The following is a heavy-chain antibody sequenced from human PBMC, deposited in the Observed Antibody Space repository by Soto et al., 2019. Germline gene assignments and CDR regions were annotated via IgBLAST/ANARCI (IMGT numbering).Heavy chain of an antibody. CDR1: GFTFSSYA. D-gene: IGHD3-22*01. V-gene: IGHV3-23*01. CDR2: ISGSGGST. J-gene: IGHJ4*02. CDR3: ARGDGDYYDGNGYLGRH. Sequence: HPGGSLRLSCAASGFTFSSYAMSWVRQAPGKGLEWVSAISGSGGSTYYADSVKGRFTISRDNSKNTLYLQMNSLRAEDTAVYYCARGDGDYYDGNGYLGRHWGQGTLVTVSS.